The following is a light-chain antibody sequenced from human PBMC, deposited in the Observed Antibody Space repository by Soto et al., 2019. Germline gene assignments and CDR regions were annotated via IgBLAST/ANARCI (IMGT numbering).Light chain of an antibody. CDR1: QSISRY. Sequence: ETVLTQSPAILSLSPGESATLFCRASQSISRYLAWYQQKPGQAPRLLIYDASNRATGTPARFSGSGSGTDFTLTISSLEPEDFAVYYCQQRSNWPPITFGQGTRLEIK. V-gene: IGKV3-11*01. J-gene: IGKJ5*01. CDR2: DAS. CDR3: QQRSNWPPIT.